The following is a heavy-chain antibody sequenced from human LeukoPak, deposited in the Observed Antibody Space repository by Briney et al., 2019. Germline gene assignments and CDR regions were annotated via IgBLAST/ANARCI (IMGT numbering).Heavy chain of an antibody. CDR2: ISSSISTV. J-gene: IGHJ4*02. D-gene: IGHD2/OR15-2a*01. Sequence: QPGGSLRLSCAASGFTFSTYSMNWVRQAPGQGLEWVSYISSSISTVYYADSVRGRFTISRDNAKNTVYLQMNSLRGEDTAIYYCAKRAGENHGYFDYWGQGTQVSVSS. CDR1: GFTFSTYS. CDR3: AKRAGENHGYFDY. V-gene: IGHV3-48*01.